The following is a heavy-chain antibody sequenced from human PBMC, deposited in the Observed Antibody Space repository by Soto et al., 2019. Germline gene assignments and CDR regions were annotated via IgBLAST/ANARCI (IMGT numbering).Heavy chain of an antibody. Sequence: GGSLRLSCAASGFTFRGYSMNWVRQAPGKGLEWISYISGSSSTEYYADSVKGRFTISRDNARNSLYLQMNSLRDEDTAVYYCARVDTAMIDYWGQGTLVTVSS. CDR2: ISGSSSTE. CDR3: ARVDTAMIDY. V-gene: IGHV3-48*02. D-gene: IGHD5-18*01. CDR1: GFTFRGYS. J-gene: IGHJ4*02.